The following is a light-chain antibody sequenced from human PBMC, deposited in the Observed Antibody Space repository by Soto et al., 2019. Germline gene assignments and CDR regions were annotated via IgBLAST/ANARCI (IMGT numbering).Light chain of an antibody. J-gene: IGKJ2*01. CDR2: GSS. CDR1: ENVSNNY. Sequence: EVVLTQSPGTLSLSPGERATLSCRASENVSNNYLAWYQQKPGQAPRLLIFGSSDRAAGIPDRFSGSGSGTDFTVTISRLEPEDFAVYYCQQYGSSPPYTFGQGTKREIK. V-gene: IGKV3-20*01. CDR3: QQYGSSPPYT.